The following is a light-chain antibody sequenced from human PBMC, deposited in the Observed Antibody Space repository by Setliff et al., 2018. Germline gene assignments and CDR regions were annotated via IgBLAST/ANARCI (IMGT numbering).Light chain of an antibody. CDR2: KVT. V-gene: IGLV2-8*01. Sequence: ALTQPPSASGSPGQSVTISCTGTSSDVGGYDYVSWYQQHPGKAPKLLIYKVTKRPSGVPDRFSGSKSGNTASLTVSGLQAEDEADYYCSAYAGSNNWGVFGTGTKVTVL. CDR3: SAYAGSNNWGV. J-gene: IGLJ1*01. CDR1: SSDVGGYDY.